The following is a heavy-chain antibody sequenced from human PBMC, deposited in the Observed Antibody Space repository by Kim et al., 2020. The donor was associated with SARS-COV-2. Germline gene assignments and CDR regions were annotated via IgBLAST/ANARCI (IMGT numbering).Heavy chain of an antibody. CDR3: AKPRITMVRGVIPPNFDY. J-gene: IGHJ4*02. D-gene: IGHD3-10*01. Sequence: GRFTISRDNTKNTLYLQMNSRRAEDTAVYYCAKPRITMVRGVIPPNFDYWGQGTLVTVSS. V-gene: IGHV3-23*01.